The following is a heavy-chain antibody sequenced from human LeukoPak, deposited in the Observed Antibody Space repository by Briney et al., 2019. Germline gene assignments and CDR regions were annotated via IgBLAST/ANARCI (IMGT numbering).Heavy chain of an antibody. Sequence: SQTLSLTCTVSGGSISSGGYYWSWIRQHPGKGLEWIGYIYYSGSTNYNPSLKSRVTISVDTSKNQFSLKLSSVTAEDTAVYYCARCRTKWEPPWDWGQGTLVTVSS. CDR3: ARCRTKWEPPWD. CDR2: IYYSGST. D-gene: IGHD1-26*01. CDR1: GGSISSGGYY. J-gene: IGHJ4*02. V-gene: IGHV4-31*03.